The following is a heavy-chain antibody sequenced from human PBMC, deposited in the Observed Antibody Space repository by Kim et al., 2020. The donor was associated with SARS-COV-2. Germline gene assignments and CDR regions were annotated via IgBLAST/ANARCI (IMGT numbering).Heavy chain of an antibody. CDR3: AKVEEDSGSYYRYYFDY. V-gene: IGHV3-23*01. J-gene: IGHJ4*02. Sequence: VKVRFTTSRDNSKNTLYVQMNSLGAEDTAVYYCAKVEEDSGSYYRYYFDYWGQGTLVTVSS. D-gene: IGHD1-26*01.